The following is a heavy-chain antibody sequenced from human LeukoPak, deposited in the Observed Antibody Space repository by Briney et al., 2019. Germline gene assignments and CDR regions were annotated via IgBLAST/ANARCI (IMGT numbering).Heavy chain of an antibody. CDR3: ARVRDTAMVTDAFDI. J-gene: IGHJ3*02. V-gene: IGHV1-2*02. Sequence: ASVKVSCKASGYIFTGYYIHWVRQAPGQGLEWMGWINPNSGDTKYAQKFQGRVTMTRDTSISTAYMELSRLRSDDTAVYYCARVRDTAMVTDAFDIWGQGTMVTVSS. CDR2: INPNSGDT. CDR1: GYIFTGYY. D-gene: IGHD5-18*01.